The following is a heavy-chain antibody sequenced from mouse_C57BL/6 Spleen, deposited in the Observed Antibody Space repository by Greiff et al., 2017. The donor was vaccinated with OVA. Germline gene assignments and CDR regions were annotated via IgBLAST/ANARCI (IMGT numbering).Heavy chain of an antibody. V-gene: IGHV5-4*01. Sequence: EVMLVESGGGLVKPGGSLKLSCAASGFTFSSYAMSWVRQTPEKRLEWVATISDGGSYTYYPDNVKGRFTISRDNAKNNLYLQMSHLKSEDTAMYYCARDQGNYYGSSYSYWYFDVWGTGTTVTVSS. CDR1: GFTFSSYA. CDR2: ISDGGSYT. J-gene: IGHJ1*03. CDR3: ARDQGNYYGSSYSYWYFDV. D-gene: IGHD1-1*01.